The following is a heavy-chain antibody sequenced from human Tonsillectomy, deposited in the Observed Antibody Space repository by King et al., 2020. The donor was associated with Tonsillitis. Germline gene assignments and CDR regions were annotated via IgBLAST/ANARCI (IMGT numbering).Heavy chain of an antibody. J-gene: IGHJ4*02. CDR3: AKASYIWRLRCMDY. V-gene: IGHV3-23*04. Sequence: VQLVESGGGWVQPGGSLRLSCAASGFTFSTYAMSWVRQAPGKGLEWVSAISGSGDSTYYADSVKGRFTISRDNSKNTLYVQMKSLRAEDTAVYYCAKASYIWRLRCMDYWGQGTLVTVSS. CDR2: ISGSGDST. CDR1: GFTFSTYA. D-gene: IGHD2-8*01.